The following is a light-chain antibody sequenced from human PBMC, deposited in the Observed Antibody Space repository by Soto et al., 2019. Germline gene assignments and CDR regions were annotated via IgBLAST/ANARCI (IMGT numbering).Light chain of an antibody. CDR1: SIDVGGYDY. CDR2: DVS. Sequence: QSALTQPASVSGSPGQSITISCTGTSIDVGGYDYVSWYQQHPGKAPKLMIYDVSVRPSGVSNRFSGSKSGNTASLTISGLLTEDEADYYCSSHTTSSTRVFGGGTKLTVL. J-gene: IGLJ2*01. CDR3: SSHTTSSTRV. V-gene: IGLV2-14*01.